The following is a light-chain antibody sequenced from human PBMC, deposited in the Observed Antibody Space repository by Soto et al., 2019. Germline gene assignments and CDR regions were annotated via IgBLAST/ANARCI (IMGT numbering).Light chain of an antibody. CDR2: RNS. CDR1: SSNIGSNY. Sequence: QSVLTQPPSASGTPGQRVTISCSGSSSNIGSNYVYWYQQLPGTVPQLLIYRNSERPSGVPDRFSRSKSGTSASLAIGGLRSEDEADYYCAAWDDSLSGVVFGGGTKLTVL. V-gene: IGLV1-47*01. J-gene: IGLJ2*01. CDR3: AAWDDSLSGVV.